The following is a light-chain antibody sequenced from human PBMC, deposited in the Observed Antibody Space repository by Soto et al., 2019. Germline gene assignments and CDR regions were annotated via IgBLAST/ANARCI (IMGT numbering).Light chain of an antibody. J-gene: IGKJ1*01. V-gene: IGKV1-5*01. Sequence: DIQMTQSPSTLSASVGDRVTITCRASQGISSWLAWYQQKPGKAPKLIIYDASRLESGVPSRFKGSGSGTAFTLPITSLQPDYFATYYCQQYDSYSWTFGQETKVEI. CDR2: DAS. CDR1: QGISSW. CDR3: QQYDSYSWT.